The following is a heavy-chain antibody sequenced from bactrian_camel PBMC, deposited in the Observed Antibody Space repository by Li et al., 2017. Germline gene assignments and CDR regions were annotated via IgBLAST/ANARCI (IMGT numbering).Heavy chain of an antibody. CDR1: GFTFSRYW. Sequence: VQLVESGGGLVQLGGSLRLSCAASGFTFSRYWMYWVRQAPGKGLEWVSTIRADTPTTYYTDSVKGRFTISRDVAKNTLFLQLNSLKTEDTAMYYCAKANGWSIWHWDYWGQGTQVTVS. J-gene: IGHJ4*01. V-gene: IGHV3S1*01. CDR2: IRADTPTT. CDR3: AKANGWSIWHWDY. D-gene: IGHD1*01.